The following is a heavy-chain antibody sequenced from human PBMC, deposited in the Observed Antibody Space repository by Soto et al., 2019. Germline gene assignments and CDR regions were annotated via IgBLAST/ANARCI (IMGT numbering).Heavy chain of an antibody. CDR1: GYTFTHYY. Sequence: QVQLVQSGAEVKKPGASVKLSCRTSGYTFTHYYIHWVRQAPGQGREWLAIINPASGSTNYAQDSQGRVTLTMDTSTTTVYMELSGLRAEDTAIFYCARDVAAGDHWGQGTLVTVSS. V-gene: IGHV1-46*01. J-gene: IGHJ4*02. CDR2: INPASGST. CDR3: ARDVAAGDH. D-gene: IGHD6-13*01.